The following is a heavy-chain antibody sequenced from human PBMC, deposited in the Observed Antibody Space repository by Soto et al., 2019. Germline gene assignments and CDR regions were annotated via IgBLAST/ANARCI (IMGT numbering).Heavy chain of an antibody. CDR2: ISLYSDGT. V-gene: IGHV1-18*01. D-gene: IGHD2-2*01. J-gene: IGHJ5*02. CDR1: GYTFSDYG. CDR3: ARVVPGADSWFGP. Sequence: ASGKVSCKTSGYTFSDYGITWVRQAPGQPLEWLGWISLYSDGTNYAQKFQGRVSMTTDTSTTTAYMELRSLRSDDTAVYYCARVVPGADSWFGPWGQGTLFTVS.